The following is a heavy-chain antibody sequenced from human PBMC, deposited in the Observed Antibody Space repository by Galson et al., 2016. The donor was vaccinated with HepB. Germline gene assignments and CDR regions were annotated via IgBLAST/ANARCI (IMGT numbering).Heavy chain of an antibody. D-gene: IGHD4-23*01. CDR1: GGTFSNYS. V-gene: IGHV1-69*13. Sequence: SVKVSCKASGGTFSNYSIRWVRQAPGQGLECLGGIIPIFGASNYAQKFQGRVTITADESTSTAYMELSSLRSEDTAVYYCARAGLVGNQEKNWFAPWGQGTLVTVSS. J-gene: IGHJ5*02. CDR3: ARAGLVGNQEKNWFAP. CDR2: IIPIFGAS.